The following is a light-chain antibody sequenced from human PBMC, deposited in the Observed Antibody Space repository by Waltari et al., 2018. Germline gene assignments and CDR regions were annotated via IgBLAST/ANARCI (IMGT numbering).Light chain of an antibody. V-gene: IGLV1-44*01. Sequence: QSVLTQPPPASWTPGQRVTIPCSGSITHTTRTTVTWYQQPPGTAPKLLSYRNSLRPSGVPDRFSGSQSGTSASLAISGLQSEDEATYYCAAWDDRMNGRGVFGGGTKVTVL. CDR2: RNS. CDR1: ITHTTRTT. CDR3: AAWDDRMNGRGV. J-gene: IGLJ3*02.